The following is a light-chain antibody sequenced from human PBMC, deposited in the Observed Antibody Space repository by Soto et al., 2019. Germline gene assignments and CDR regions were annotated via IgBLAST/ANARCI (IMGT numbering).Light chain of an antibody. CDR2: LNSDGSH. CDR1: RGHSNYA. CDR3: QTWGTGIHI. J-gene: IGLJ2*01. Sequence: QLVLTQSPSASASLGASVKLTCTLSRGHSNYAIAGHQQQPEKGPRFLMKLNSDGSHSKGEGIPDRFSGSSSGAERYLTISTLQSEDEADYYCQTWGTGIHIFGGGTKVTVL. V-gene: IGLV4-69*01.